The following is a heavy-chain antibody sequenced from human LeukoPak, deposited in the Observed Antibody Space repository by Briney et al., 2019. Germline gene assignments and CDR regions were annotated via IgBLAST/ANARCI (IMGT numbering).Heavy chain of an antibody. J-gene: IGHJ4*02. D-gene: IGHD1-7*01. CDR2: INPSGGST. CDR1: GYTFTSYD. V-gene: IGHV1-46*01. CDR3: ARVRSGYNWDYDFDY. Sequence: ASVKVSCKASGYTFTSYDMHWVRQAPGQGLEWMGIINPSGGSTSHAQKFPGRVTMTRDMSTSTVYMELSSLTSEHTAVYYCARVRSGYNWDYDFDYWGQGTLVTVSS.